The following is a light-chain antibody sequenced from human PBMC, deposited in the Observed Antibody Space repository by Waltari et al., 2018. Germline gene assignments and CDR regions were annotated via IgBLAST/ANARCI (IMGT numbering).Light chain of an antibody. CDR1: SSYVGGYNY. J-gene: IGLJ1*01. V-gene: IGLV2-11*01. Sequence: QSALTQPRSVSGSPGQSVTISCTGTSSYVGGYNYVSWYQQHPGKAPKLMIYDVDKRPSGVPDRFSGSKSGNTASLTISGLQAEDEADYYCCSYAGSYTYVFGTGTKVTVL. CDR3: CSYAGSYTYV. CDR2: DVD.